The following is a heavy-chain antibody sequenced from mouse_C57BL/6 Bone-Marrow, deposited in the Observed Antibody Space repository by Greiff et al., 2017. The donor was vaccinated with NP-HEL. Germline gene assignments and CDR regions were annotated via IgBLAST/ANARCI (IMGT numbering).Heavy chain of an antibody. Sequence: QVQLQQSGPELVKPGASVKLSCKASGYTFTSYDINWVKQRPGQGLEWIGWIYPRDGSTKYNEKFKGKATLTVDTSSSTAYMELHSLTSEDSAVYSCARRRIYDGYYGPFDYWGQGTTLTVSS. J-gene: IGHJ2*01. D-gene: IGHD2-3*01. CDR2: IYPRDGST. V-gene: IGHV1-85*01. CDR1: GYTFTSYD. CDR3: ARRRIYDGYYGPFDY.